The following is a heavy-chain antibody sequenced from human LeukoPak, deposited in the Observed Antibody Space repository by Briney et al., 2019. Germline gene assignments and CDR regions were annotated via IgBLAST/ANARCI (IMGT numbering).Heavy chain of an antibody. CDR1: GFTFRSYW. CDR3: AKENIVVVPAATD. CDR2: IKQDGREE. J-gene: IGHJ4*02. V-gene: IGHV3-7*04. Sequence: GGSLRLSCAASGFTFRSYWMGWVRQAPGKGLEWVADIKQDGREENYVDSVKGRFTISRDNARNSLYLQMNSLRVEDTAVYYCAKENIVVVPAATDWGQGTLVTVSS. D-gene: IGHD2-2*01.